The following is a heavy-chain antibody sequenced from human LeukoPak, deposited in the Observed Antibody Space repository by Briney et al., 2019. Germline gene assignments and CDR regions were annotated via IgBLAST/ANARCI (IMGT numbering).Heavy chain of an antibody. CDR2: INWNGGST. Sequence: GGSLRLSCAASGFTFDDYGMSWVRQAPGKGLEWVSGINWNGGSTGYADSVKGRFTISRDNSKNTLYLQMNSLRAEDTAVYYCARGRGYSGYDSRDYYYYYMDVWGKGTTVTVSS. CDR3: ARGRGYSGYDSRDYYYYYMDV. J-gene: IGHJ6*03. CDR1: GFTFDDYG. D-gene: IGHD5-12*01. V-gene: IGHV3-20*04.